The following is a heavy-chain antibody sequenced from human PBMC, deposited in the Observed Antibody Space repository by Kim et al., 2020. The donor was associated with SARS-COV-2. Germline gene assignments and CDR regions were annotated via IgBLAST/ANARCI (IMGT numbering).Heavy chain of an antibody. CDR3: AKDKKSVGYSFDY. CDR2: INYETYET. V-gene: IGHV3-23*01. J-gene: IGHJ4*02. Sequence: GGSLRLSCAASGFNFDKFVMFWVRQAPGKGLEWVAGINYETYETHYAVSVEGRFTISRDDSKNTLYLQMNSLSAEDTAVYYWAKDKKSVGYSFDYWGQGT. CDR1: GFNFDKFV.